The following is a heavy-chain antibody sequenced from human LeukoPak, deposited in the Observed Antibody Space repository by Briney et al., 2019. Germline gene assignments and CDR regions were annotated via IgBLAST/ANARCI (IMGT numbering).Heavy chain of an antibody. CDR2: ISAYNGNT. Sequence: ASVKVSCKASGGTFSSYAISWVRQAPGQGLEWMGWISAYNGNTNYAQKLQGRVTMTTDTSTSTAYMELRSLRSDDTAVYYCARYYYDSSGYPYFYMDVWGKGTTVTISS. V-gene: IGHV1-18*01. CDR1: GGTFSSYA. J-gene: IGHJ6*03. D-gene: IGHD3-22*01. CDR3: ARYYYDSSGYPYFYMDV.